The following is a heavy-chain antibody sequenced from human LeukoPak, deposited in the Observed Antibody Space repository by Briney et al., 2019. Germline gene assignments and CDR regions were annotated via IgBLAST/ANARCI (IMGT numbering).Heavy chain of an antibody. J-gene: IGHJ4*02. CDR3: ARSLPAATVGAFNY. D-gene: IGHD2-2*01. V-gene: IGHV3-20*04. Sequence: GGSLRLSCAASGFTFDDYGMSWVRQAPGKVLEWVSGINWNGGSTGYADSVKGRFTISRDNAKNSLYLQMNSLRAEDTALYYCARSLPAATVGAFNYWGQGTLVTVFS. CDR2: INWNGGST. CDR1: GFTFDDYG.